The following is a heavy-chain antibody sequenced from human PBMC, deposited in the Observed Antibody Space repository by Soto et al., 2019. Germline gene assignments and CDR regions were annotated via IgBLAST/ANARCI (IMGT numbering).Heavy chain of an antibody. D-gene: IGHD2-21*01. CDR2: IKSQASGGTI. J-gene: IGHJ4*02. V-gene: IGHV3-15*07. CDR3: THLLSLAHPYSYL. Sequence: GGSLRLSCAASGITFIYAWMDWVRQAPGKRLEWVGRIKSQASGGTIDYAATVKGRFTISRDDSKNTVYLQMDSLKTEDTAVYYCTHLLSLAHPYSYLWGQGTQVTVSS. CDR1: GITFIYAW.